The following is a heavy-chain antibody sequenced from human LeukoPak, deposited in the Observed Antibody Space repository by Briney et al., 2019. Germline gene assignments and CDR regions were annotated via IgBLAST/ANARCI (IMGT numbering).Heavy chain of an antibody. D-gene: IGHD3-9*01. Sequence: GRSLRLSCAASGFTFSSYAMSWVRQAPGKGLEWVSAISGSGGSTYYADSVKGRFTISRDNSKNTLYLQMNSLRAEDTAVYYCARILPYYDILGVDYWGQGTLVTVSS. CDR1: GFTFSSYA. CDR3: ARILPYYDILGVDY. J-gene: IGHJ4*02. V-gene: IGHV3-23*01. CDR2: ISGSGGST.